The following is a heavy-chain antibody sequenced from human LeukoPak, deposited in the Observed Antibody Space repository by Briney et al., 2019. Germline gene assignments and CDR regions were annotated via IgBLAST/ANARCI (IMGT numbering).Heavy chain of an antibody. CDR1: GGTFSSYA. J-gene: IGHJ4*02. D-gene: IGHD3-22*01. CDR2: MNPNSGNT. V-gene: IGHV1-8*02. Sequence: ASVKVSCKASGGTFSSYAISWVRQATGQGLEWMGWMNPNSGNTGYAQKFQGRVTMTRNTSISTAYMELSSLRSEDTAVYYCAIADDYYDSSGYRADYWGQGTLVTVSS. CDR3: AIADDYYDSSGYRADY.